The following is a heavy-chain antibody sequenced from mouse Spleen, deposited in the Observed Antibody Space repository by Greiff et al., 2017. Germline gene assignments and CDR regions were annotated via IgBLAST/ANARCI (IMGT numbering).Heavy chain of an antibody. Sequence: QVQLKQPGAELVKPGASVKLSCKASGYTFTSYWMHWVKQRPGRGLEWIGRIDPNSGGTKYNEKFKSKATLTVDKPSSTAYMQLSSLTSEDSAVYYCARGGMVKWYFDVWAQGPRSPSPQ. CDR1: GYTFTSYW. V-gene: IGHV1-72*01. CDR2: IDPNSGGT. CDR3: ARGGMVKWYFDV. J-gene: IGHJ1*03. D-gene: IGHD2-2*01.